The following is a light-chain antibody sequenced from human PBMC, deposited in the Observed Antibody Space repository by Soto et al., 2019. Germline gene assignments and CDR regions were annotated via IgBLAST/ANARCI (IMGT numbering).Light chain of an antibody. CDR3: QSYDNSLSTWV. J-gene: IGLJ3*02. V-gene: IGLV1-40*01. CDR1: SSNIGAGYD. CDR2: GNS. Sequence: QSVLTQPPSVSGAPGQRVTISCTESSSNIGAGYDVHWYQQLPGTAPKLLIYGNSNRPSGVPDRFSGSKSGTSASLAITGLQAEDEADYYCQSYDNSLSTWVFGGGTKLTV.